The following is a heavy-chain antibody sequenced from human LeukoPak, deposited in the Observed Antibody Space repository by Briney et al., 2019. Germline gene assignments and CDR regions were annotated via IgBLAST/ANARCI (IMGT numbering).Heavy chain of an antibody. CDR3: ARVGDLNYDFWSGFGYYFDY. V-gene: IGHV1-46*01. CDR1: GYTFTSYY. D-gene: IGHD3-3*01. Sequence: GASVKVSCKASGYTFTSYYMHWVRQAPGQGLEWMGIINPSGGSTNYAQKFQGRVTITADKSTSTAYMELSSLRSEDTAVYYCARVGDLNYDFWSGFGYYFDYWGQGTLVTVSS. J-gene: IGHJ4*02. CDR2: INPSGGST.